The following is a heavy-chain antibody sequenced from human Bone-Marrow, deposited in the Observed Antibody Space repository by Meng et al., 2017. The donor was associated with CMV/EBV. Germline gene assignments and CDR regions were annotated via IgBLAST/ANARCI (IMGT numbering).Heavy chain of an antibody. D-gene: IGHD1-1*01. J-gene: IGHJ5*02. CDR3: ATSPRVRHWFDP. V-gene: IGHV5-51*01. Sequence: GESLKISCKGSGYSFSGYWIAWVRQTPEKGLEWMGIIYPGDSDTRYSPSFQGQVTISADKSISTAYLQWSSLKASDTAMYYCATSPRVRHWFDPWGQGTLVTVSS. CDR1: GYSFSGYW. CDR2: IYPGDSDT.